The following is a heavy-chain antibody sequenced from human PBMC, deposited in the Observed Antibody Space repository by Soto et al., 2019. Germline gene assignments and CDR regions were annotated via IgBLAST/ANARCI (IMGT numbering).Heavy chain of an antibody. CDR3: AKNYYAMDV. J-gene: IGHJ6*02. CDR1: GFTFSSYW. CDR2: ISGSGGST. V-gene: IGHV3-23*01. Sequence: PGGSLRLSCAASGFTFSSYWMHWVRQAPGKGLEWVSGISGSGGSTYYADSVKGRFTISRDNSKNTVYLQMNSLRAEDTAVYYCAKNYYAMDVWGQGTTVTVSS.